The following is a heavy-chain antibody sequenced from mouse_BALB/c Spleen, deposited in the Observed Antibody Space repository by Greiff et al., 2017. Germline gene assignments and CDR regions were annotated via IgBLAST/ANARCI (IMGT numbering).Heavy chain of an antibody. Sequence: EVKLMESGGGLVKPGGSLKLSCAASGFTFSSYTMSWVRQTPEKRLEWVATISSGGSYTYYPDSVKGRFTISRDNAKNTLYLQMSSLKSEDTAMYYCTRDRGYEPSFAYWGQGTLVTVSA. CDR1: GFTFSSYT. CDR2: ISSGGSYT. CDR3: TRDRGYEPSFAY. J-gene: IGHJ3*01. D-gene: IGHD2-10*02. V-gene: IGHV5-6-4*01.